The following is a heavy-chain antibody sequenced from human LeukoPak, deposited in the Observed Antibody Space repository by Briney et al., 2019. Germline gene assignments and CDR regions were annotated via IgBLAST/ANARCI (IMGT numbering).Heavy chain of an antibody. J-gene: IGHJ4*02. CDR1: GFTFSSYW. V-gene: IGHV3-74*01. Sequence: GGSLRLSCAASGFTFSSYWMHWVRQAPGTGLVWVSRINSDESITSYADSVKGRFTISRDNAKNTLHLQMNSLRAEDTAVYHCARGYCSSTSCLSRFADYWGQGTLVTVSS. CDR2: INSDESIT. CDR3: ARGYCSSTSCLSRFADY. D-gene: IGHD2-2*01.